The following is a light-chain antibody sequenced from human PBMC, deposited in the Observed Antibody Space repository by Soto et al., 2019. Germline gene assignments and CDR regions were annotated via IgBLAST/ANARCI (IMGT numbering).Light chain of an antibody. J-gene: IGLJ1*01. V-gene: IGLV2-23*01. CDR1: NSDVGRYNL. CDR3: CSYASSSTYV. Sequence: QSVLTQPASVSGSPGQSTTISCPGTNSDVGRYNLVSWYQQHPGKAPKLMIYEGSKRPSGVSTRFSGSKSGNTASLTISGLQAEDEADYYCCSYASSSTYVFGTGTKVTVL. CDR2: EGS.